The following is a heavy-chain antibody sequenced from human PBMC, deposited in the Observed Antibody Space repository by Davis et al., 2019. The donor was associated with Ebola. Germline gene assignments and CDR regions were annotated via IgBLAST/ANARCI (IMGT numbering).Heavy chain of an antibody. D-gene: IGHD1-1*01. CDR3: ARDDLERQGYYYYYYGMDV. V-gene: IGHV6-1*01. Sequence: SQTLSLTCAISGDSVPSNSAAWNWIRQSPSRGLEWLGRTYYRSKWYNDYAVSVKSRVTINPDTSKNQFSLPLNSVTPEDTAVYYCARDDLERQGYYYYYYGMDVWGQGTTVTVSS. CDR2: TYYRSKWYN. CDR1: GDSVPSNSAA. J-gene: IGHJ6*02.